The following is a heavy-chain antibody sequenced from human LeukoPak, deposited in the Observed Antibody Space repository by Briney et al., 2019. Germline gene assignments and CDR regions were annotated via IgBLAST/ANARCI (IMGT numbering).Heavy chain of an antibody. V-gene: IGHV1-69*13. CDR1: GGTFSSYA. D-gene: IGHD3-10*01. J-gene: IGHJ4*02. CDR3: AGDKGSGSYYSLDY. CDR2: IIPIFGTA. Sequence: SVKVSCKASGGTFSSYAISWVRQAPGQGLEWMGGIIPIFGTANYAQKFQGRVTITADESTSTAYMELSSLRSEDTAVYYCAGDKGSGSYYSLDYWGQGTLVTVSS.